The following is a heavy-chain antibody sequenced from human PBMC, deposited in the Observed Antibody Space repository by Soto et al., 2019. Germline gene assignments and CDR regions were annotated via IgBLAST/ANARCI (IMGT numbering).Heavy chain of an antibody. Sequence: QVQLQESGPGLVKPSESLSLTCTGSGGSISSYYWSWIRQPPGKGLEWIGYIYYSGSTNYNPSLKSRVTISVDTSKNQFSLKLSSVTAADTAVYYCARYRGGSFYFDYWGQGTLVTVSS. V-gene: IGHV4-59*01. CDR2: IYYSGST. D-gene: IGHD1-26*01. CDR3: ARYRGGSFYFDY. CDR1: GGSISSYY. J-gene: IGHJ4*02.